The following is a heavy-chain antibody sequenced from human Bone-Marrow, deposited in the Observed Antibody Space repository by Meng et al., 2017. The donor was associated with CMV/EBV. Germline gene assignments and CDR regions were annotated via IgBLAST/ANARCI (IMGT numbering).Heavy chain of an antibody. V-gene: IGHV4-34*01. CDR3: ARTYNWNYVLNWFDP. J-gene: IGHJ5*02. CDR2: INHSGST. Sequence: GSLRLSCAVYGGSFSGYYWSWIRQPPGKGLEWIGEINHSGSTYYNPSLKSRVTISVDTSKNQFSLKLSSVTAADTAVYYCARTYNWNYVLNWFDPWGQGTLVTVSS. CDR1: GGSFSGYY. D-gene: IGHD1-7*01.